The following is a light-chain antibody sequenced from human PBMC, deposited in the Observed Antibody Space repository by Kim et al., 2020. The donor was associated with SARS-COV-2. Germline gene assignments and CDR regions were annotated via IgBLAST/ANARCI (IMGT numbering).Light chain of an antibody. Sequence: SYELTQPPSVSVSLGQMARITLSGLTKKNAFWHQQNPGHFLVVVIYNDSQRPSGISERISGSSSGTVVTVTISGVKADDEADYDCLSVDSRGTWVFGGGTKLTVL. CDR1: LTKKN. J-gene: IGLJ3*02. CDR2: NDS. CDR3: LSVDSRGTWV. V-gene: IGLV3-16*01.